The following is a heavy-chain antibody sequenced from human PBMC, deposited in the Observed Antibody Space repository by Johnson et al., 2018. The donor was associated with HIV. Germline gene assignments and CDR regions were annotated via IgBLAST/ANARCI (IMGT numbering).Heavy chain of an antibody. CDR2: IRNKANSYAT. D-gene: IGHD2-15*01. CDR3: CKFVGYCSGGRCYTPGDI. CDR1: GFTLGGSP. Sequence: MQLVESGGGLVPPGGSLKLSCAASGFTLGGSPMHWVRQASGKGLEWIGHIRNKANSYATEYAASVKGRFTISRDDSKNTAYLQMNSLKSEDTAVYYCCKFVGYCSGGRCYTPGDIWGRGTMVTVSS. J-gene: IGHJ3*02. V-gene: IGHV3-73*02.